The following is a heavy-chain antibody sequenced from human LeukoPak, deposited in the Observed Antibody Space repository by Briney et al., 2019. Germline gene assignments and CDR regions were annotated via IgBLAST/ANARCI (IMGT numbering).Heavy chain of an antibody. D-gene: IGHD2-2*02. Sequence: GASVKVSCKASGYTFTSYDINWVRQATGQGLEWMGWMNPNSGNTGYAQKFQGRVTMTRNTSISTAYMKLSSLRSEDTAVYYCARAHPTPIEQQHHYTADLYYYYYYGMDVWAKGPRSPSP. CDR2: MNPNSGNT. J-gene: IGHJ6*02. CDR1: GYTFTSYD. CDR3: ARAHPTPIEQQHHYTADLYYYYYYGMDV. V-gene: IGHV1-8*01.